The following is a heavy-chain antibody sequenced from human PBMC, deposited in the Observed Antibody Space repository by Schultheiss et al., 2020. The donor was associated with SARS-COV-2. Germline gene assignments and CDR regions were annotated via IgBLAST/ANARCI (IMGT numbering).Heavy chain of an antibody. CDR2: IYPDDSAT. Sequence: GESLKISCKASGYSFTNYWIGWVRQMPGKGLEWMGIIYPDDSATRYSPSFQGQVTISADKSISTAYLQWSSLKASDTAMYYCARLDTAMAESIYYYGMDVWGQGTTVTVSS. D-gene: IGHD5-18*01. CDR1: GYSFTNYW. V-gene: IGHV5-51*01. J-gene: IGHJ6*02. CDR3: ARLDTAMAESIYYYGMDV.